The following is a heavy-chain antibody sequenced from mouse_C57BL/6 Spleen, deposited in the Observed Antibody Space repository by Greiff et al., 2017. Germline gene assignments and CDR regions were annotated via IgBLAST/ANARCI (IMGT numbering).Heavy chain of an antibody. CDR2: ISYDGSN. D-gene: IGHD2-4*01. CDR1: GYSITSGYY. Sequence: DVKLQDSGPGLVKPSQSLSLTCSVTGYSITSGYYWNWIRQFPGNKLEWMGYISYDGSNNYNPSLKNRISITRDTSKNQFFLKLNSVTTEDTATYYCAKNYDYDGYYFDYWGQGTTLTVSS. J-gene: IGHJ2*01. CDR3: AKNYDYDGYYFDY. V-gene: IGHV3-6*01.